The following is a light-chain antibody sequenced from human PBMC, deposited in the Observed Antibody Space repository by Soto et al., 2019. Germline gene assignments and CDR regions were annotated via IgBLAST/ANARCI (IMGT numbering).Light chain of an antibody. Sequence: EIVLTQSPGTLSLSPGERAALSCRASQSVSSSYLAWHQQKPVQAPRLLIDGASSRATGIPDRFSGSGSGTSFTLTISRLEPEDFAVYYYQQYGNSPPFTFGQGTRLDIK. CDR2: GAS. CDR3: QQYGNSPPFT. CDR1: QSVSSSY. J-gene: IGKJ5*01. V-gene: IGKV3-20*01.